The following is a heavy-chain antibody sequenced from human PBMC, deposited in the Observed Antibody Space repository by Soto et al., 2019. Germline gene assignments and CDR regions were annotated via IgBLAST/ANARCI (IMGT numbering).Heavy chain of an antibody. CDR1: GGSISSGGYS. CDR3: ARDRVYSGYEGSSWFDP. V-gene: IGHV4-30-2*01. Sequence: QLQLQESGSGLVKPSQTLSLTCAVSGGSISSGGYSWSWIRQPPGKGLEWIGYIYHSGSTYYNPSLKSRVTISVDRSKNQFSLKLSSVTAADTAVYYCARDRVYSGYEGSSWFDPWGQGTLVTVSS. CDR2: IYHSGST. D-gene: IGHD5-12*01. J-gene: IGHJ5*02.